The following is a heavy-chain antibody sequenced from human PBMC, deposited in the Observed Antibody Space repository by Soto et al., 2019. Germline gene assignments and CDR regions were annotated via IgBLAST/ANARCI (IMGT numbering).Heavy chain of an antibody. CDR2: IDAGNGNT. CDR3: ARDRLKPPDYDILKEEWGDAFDI. Sequence: ASVKVSCKASGYSFSSYSLHWVRQAPGQRLEWMGWIDAGNGNTKYSQKFQGRVTITRDTSASTAYMELSSLRSEDTAVYYCARDRLKPPDYDILKEEWGDAFDIWGQGTMVTVSS. V-gene: IGHV1-3*01. J-gene: IGHJ3*02. D-gene: IGHD3-9*01. CDR1: GYSFSSYS.